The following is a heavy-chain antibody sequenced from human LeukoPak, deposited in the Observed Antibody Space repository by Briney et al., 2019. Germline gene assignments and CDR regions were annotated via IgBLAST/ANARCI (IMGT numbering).Heavy chain of an antibody. V-gene: IGHV1-2*04. Sequence: ASIKVSCKASGYTFTGHYIHWVRQAPGQGLEWMGWINPNSGGTKSAQKFQDWVTMTSDTSISTAYMELSRLTSDDTAVYYCARANYDILTGYYLFDYWGQGTLVTVSS. J-gene: IGHJ4*02. CDR3: ARANYDILTGYYLFDY. CDR2: INPNSGGT. CDR1: GYTFTGHY. D-gene: IGHD3-9*01.